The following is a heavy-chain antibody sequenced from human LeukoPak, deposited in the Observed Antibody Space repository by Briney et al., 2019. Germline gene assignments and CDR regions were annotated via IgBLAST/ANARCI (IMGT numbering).Heavy chain of an antibody. CDR2: ITTSSSYM. V-gene: IGHV3-21*01. CDR1: GFTFSAYN. J-gene: IGHJ6*03. D-gene: IGHD6-19*01. CDR3: ARDPYSGGYGDYYYYYMLV. Sequence: GGSLRLSCAASGFTFSAYNMNWVRRTPGKGLEWVSSITTSSSYMFYADSVRGRFTISRDNAENSLYLQMNSLRDEDTAVYYCARDPYSGGYGDYYYYYMLVWGKRPTVTLSS.